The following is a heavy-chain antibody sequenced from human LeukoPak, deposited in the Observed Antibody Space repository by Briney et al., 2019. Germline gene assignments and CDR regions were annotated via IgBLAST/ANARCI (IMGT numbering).Heavy chain of an antibody. D-gene: IGHD6-13*01. V-gene: IGHV3-30*04. CDR2: ISYDGSNK. J-gene: IGHJ6*04. CDR1: GFTFSSYA. Sequence: GRSLRLSCAASGFTFSSYAMHWVRQAPGKGLEWVAVISYDGSNKCYADSVKGRFTISRDNSKNTLYLQMNSLRAEDTAVYYCARDPRPAYSSSWYYYYYGMDVWGKGTTVTVSS. CDR3: ARDPRPAYSSSWYYYYYGMDV.